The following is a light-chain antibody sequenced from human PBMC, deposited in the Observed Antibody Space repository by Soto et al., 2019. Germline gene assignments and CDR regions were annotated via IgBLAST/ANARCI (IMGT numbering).Light chain of an antibody. Sequence: DIQMTQSPSSLSASVGDRVTITCRASQSISSNLNWYQQKPGKAPKVLIYAASSLQSGGPSRFSGSGSGTDFTLTISSQQPEDFATYYCQQSYSTSPITFGQGTRLEIK. J-gene: IGKJ5*01. CDR2: AAS. V-gene: IGKV1-39*01. CDR1: QSISSN. CDR3: QQSYSTSPIT.